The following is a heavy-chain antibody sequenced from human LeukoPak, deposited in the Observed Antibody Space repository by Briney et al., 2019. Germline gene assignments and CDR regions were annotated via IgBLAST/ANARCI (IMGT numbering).Heavy chain of an antibody. Sequence: GGSLRLFCAASGFTVSSNYMSWVRQAPGKGLEWVSVIYSGGSTYYAGSVKGRFTISRDNSKNTLYLQMNSLRAEDTAVYYCARCGYYDSSGYWLFDYWGQGTLVTVSS. D-gene: IGHD3-22*01. CDR3: ARCGYYDSSGYWLFDY. CDR2: IYSGGST. J-gene: IGHJ4*02. CDR1: GFTVSSNY. V-gene: IGHV3-53*01.